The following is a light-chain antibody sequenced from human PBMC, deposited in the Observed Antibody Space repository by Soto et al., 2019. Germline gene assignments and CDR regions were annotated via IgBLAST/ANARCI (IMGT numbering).Light chain of an antibody. CDR2: DVS. J-gene: IGKJ4*01. Sequence: DIQMTQSPSSLSASVGDRVTITCQASQDISTRLTWFQQKPGKAPKLLIYDVSTLETGVPSRFSGSGSGTDFTLSISSLQPEDIATYYCQQFDSLPLTFGGGTKVDIK. CDR3: QQFDSLPLT. V-gene: IGKV1-33*01. CDR1: QDISTR.